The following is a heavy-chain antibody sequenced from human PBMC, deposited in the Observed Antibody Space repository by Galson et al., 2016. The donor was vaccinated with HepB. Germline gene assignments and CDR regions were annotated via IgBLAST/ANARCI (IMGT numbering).Heavy chain of an antibody. CDR1: GFTFSNAW. J-gene: IGHJ5*02. V-gene: IGHV3-15*01. CDR3: TTRWFDP. Sequence: SLRLSCAASGFTFSNAWMSWVRQAPGTGLEWVGRIKSKPDGGTTDYAAPVKGRFTISRDDSKNTLYLQMNSLKTEDTAVYYCTTRWFDPWGQGTLVTVSS. CDR2: IKSKPDGGTT.